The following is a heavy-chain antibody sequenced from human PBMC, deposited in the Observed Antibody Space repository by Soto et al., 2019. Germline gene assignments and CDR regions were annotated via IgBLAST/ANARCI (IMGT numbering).Heavy chain of an antibody. J-gene: IGHJ6*02. Sequence: QVQLVQSGAEVKKPGSSVTVSCRASGGPFISYAISWVRQAPGQGLEWMGGIIPNLGTAKYAQKFQGRVTITADESTTTVYMELSSLRSDDTAVYYCARVSVAYFYYYQMDVWGQGTTVTVSS. CDR3: ARVSVAYFYYYQMDV. D-gene: IGHD1-26*01. CDR1: GGPFISYA. V-gene: IGHV1-69*11. CDR2: IIPNLGTA.